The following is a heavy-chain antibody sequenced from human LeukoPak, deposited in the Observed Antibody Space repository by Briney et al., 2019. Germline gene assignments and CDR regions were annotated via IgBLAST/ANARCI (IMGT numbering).Heavy chain of an antibody. J-gene: IGHJ4*02. D-gene: IGHD6-13*01. Sequence: ASVKVSCKASGGTFSSYAISWVRQAPGQGLEWMGGIIPIFGTANYAQKFQGRVTITADKSTSTAYLELSSLRSEDTAVYYCASRPNVAADGSNFDYWGQGTLVTVSS. CDR1: GGTFSSYA. CDR2: IIPIFGTA. CDR3: ASRPNVAADGSNFDY. V-gene: IGHV1-69*06.